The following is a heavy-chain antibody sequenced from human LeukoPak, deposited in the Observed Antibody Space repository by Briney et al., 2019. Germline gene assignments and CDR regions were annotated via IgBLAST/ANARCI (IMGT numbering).Heavy chain of an antibody. CDR1: GYSFTSYW. Sequence: GESLKISCKGSGYSFTSYWIGWVRQMPGKGLEWMGIIYPGDSDTRYSPSFQGQVTISADKSISTAYLQWSSLKASDTAMYYCATLGYCSGGSCYVKNFDCWGQGTLVTVSS. CDR2: IYPGDSDT. J-gene: IGHJ4*02. D-gene: IGHD2-15*01. CDR3: ATLGYCSGGSCYVKNFDC. V-gene: IGHV5-51*01.